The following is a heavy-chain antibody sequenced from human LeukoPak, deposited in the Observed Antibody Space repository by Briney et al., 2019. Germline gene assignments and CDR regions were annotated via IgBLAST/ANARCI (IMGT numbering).Heavy chain of an antibody. CDR3: ARDPTAMANGGFLD. CDR1: GYTFTSYA. CDR2: INTNTGNP. D-gene: IGHD5-18*01. Sequence: ASVKVSCKASGYTFTSYAMNWVRQAPGQGLEWMGWINTNTGNPTYAQGFTGRFVFSLDTSVSTAYLRISSLKAEDTAVYYCARDPTAMANGGFLDWGQGTLVTVSS. J-gene: IGHJ4*02. V-gene: IGHV7-4-1*02.